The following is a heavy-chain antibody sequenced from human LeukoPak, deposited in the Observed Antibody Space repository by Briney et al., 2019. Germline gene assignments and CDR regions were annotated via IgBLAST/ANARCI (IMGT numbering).Heavy chain of an antibody. J-gene: IGHJ4*02. CDR3: ARAEYDSSGYYWDY. CDR1: GFTFSSYW. V-gene: IGHV3-74*01. Sequence: GGSLRLSCAASGFTFSSYWMHWVRQAPGKGLVWVSRINSDGSSTNYADSVKGRFTISRDNAKNSLYLQMNSLRAEDTAVYYCARAEYDSSGYYWDYWGQGTLVTVSS. D-gene: IGHD3-22*01. CDR2: INSDGSST.